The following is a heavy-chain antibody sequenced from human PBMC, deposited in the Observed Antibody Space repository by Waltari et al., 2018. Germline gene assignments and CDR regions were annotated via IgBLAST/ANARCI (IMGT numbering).Heavy chain of an antibody. CDR1: GGTFSSYA. Sequence: QVQLVQSGAEVKKPGSSVKVSCKASGGTFSSYAISWVRQAPGQGLEWMGGVIPIFGTATHAQKFQGRVTITADKSTSTAYMELSSLRSEDTAVYYCARDIGAGATNPVGYFQHWGQGTLVTVSS. CDR3: ARDIGAGATNPVGYFQH. J-gene: IGHJ1*01. CDR2: VIPIFGTA. D-gene: IGHD1-26*01. V-gene: IGHV1-69*14.